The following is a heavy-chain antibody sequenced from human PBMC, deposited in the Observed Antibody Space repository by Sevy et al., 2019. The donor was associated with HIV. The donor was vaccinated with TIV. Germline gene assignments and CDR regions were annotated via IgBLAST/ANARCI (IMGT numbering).Heavy chain of an antibody. Sequence: GGSQRLSCAASGFIFDDYALHWVRQVPGRGLEWVAGITWNGGKIVYADSVRGRFTISRDNTKNSLHLQMNSLKADDTAFYYCAKARGAMAVVFCGADCYFDSWGRGTLVTVSS. D-gene: IGHD2-21*02. V-gene: IGHV3-9*01. CDR2: ITWNGGKI. J-gene: IGHJ4*02. CDR1: GFIFDDYA. CDR3: AKARGAMAVVFCGADCYFDS.